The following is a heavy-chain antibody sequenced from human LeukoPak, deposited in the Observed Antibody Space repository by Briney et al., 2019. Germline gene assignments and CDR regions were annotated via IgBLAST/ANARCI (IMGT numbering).Heavy chain of an antibody. J-gene: IGHJ4*02. CDR2: ISGSGCST. D-gene: IGHD2-2*01. Sequence: GGSLRLSCAASGFTFSSYAMSWVRQAPGKGLEWVSAISGSGCSTYYADSVNGRSIISRDNYKNTLYLQMNSLRGEDTAVYYCAKDLEWGSVWGPYQLLSGALFAYWSQGSLVTVSS. V-gene: IGHV3-23*01. CDR3: AKDLEWGSVWGPYQLLSGALFAY. CDR1: GFTFSSYA.